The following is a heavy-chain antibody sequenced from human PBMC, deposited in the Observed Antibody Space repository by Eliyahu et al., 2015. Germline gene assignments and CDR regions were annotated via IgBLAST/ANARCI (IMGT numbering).Heavy chain of an antibody. J-gene: IGHJ4*02. D-gene: IGHD2/OR15-2a*01. CDR3: AKDLHSRAATYFDS. V-gene: IGHV3-23*01. CDR2: ISDSGGST. CDR1: XXPFSHYA. Sequence: EVQLLESGGNLVQPGXSRXLSCAAXXXPFSHYAMNWVRQAPGKGLEWVSAISDSGGSTYYADSVKGRFTISRDNSKNTLYLQMNSLRAEDTAVYYCAKDLHSRAATYFDSWGQGTLVTVSS.